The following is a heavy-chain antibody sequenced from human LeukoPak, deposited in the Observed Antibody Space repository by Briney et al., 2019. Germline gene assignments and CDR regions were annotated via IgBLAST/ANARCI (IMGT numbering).Heavy chain of an antibody. D-gene: IGHD6-25*01. V-gene: IGHV3-33*08. CDR1: GFSFSSYG. Sequence: TGGSLRLSCAASGFSFSSYGMHWVRQAPGKGLEWVAVIWYDGSNKYYADSVKGRFTISRDNSKNTLYLQMNSLRAEDTAVYYCARAATDSYFDYWGQGTLVTVSS. J-gene: IGHJ4*02. CDR2: IWYDGSNK. CDR3: ARAATDSYFDY.